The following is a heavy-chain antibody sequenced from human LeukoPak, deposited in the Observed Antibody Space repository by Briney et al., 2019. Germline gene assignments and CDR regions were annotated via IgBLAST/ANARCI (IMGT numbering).Heavy chain of an antibody. CDR3: ARHSYYYDSSGYLGWFDP. Sequence: SETLSLTCPVSGDSISGYYWSWIRQPPGKGLEWIGYIYYSGSTNYNPSLKSRVTISIDTSKNQFSLKLSSMTAADTAVYYCARHSYYYDSSGYLGWFDPWGQGILVTVSS. J-gene: IGHJ5*02. V-gene: IGHV4-59*08. CDR1: GDSISGYY. D-gene: IGHD3-22*01. CDR2: IYYSGST.